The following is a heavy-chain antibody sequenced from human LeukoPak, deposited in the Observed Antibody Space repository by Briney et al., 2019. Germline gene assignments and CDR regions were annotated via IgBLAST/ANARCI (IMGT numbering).Heavy chain of an antibody. V-gene: IGHV3-23*01. CDR1: GFTFSSYG. D-gene: IGHD5-12*01. Sequence: GGSLRLSCAASGFTFSSYGMSWVRQAPGKGLEWVSAISGSGGSTYYADSVKGRFTISRDNSKNTLYLQMNSLRAEDTAVYYCAKDNYSGYDVYYFDYWGQGTLVTVSS. CDR2: ISGSGGST. CDR3: AKDNYSGYDVYYFDY. J-gene: IGHJ4*02.